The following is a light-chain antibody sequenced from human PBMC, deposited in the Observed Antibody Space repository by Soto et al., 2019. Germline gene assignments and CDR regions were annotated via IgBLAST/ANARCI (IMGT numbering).Light chain of an antibody. CDR1: QCISSY. Sequence: DIQMTQSPSSLAASVGDRVTITCRASQCISSYLNWYQQKPGKAPKLLIYAASSLQSRVPSRFSGSGCGTDSTLSISSRPHDDFATYYCQQSYSTLSFTFCPGTKVDIK. V-gene: IGKV1-39*01. CDR2: AAS. J-gene: IGKJ3*01. CDR3: QQSYSTLSFT.